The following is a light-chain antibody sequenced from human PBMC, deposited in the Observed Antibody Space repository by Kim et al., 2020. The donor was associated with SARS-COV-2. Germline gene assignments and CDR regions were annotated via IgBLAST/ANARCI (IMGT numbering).Light chain of an antibody. CDR1: SSSVGSNF. CDR2: RNK. Sequence: QSVLTQPPSTSGIPGQSVTISCSGRSSSVGSNFVSWYQHVPGTAPKLLIFRNKHRPSGVSDRFSGSKSGTSASLAITGLRPEDDADYYCSVWDDNLSGRVFGTGTKVTVL. V-gene: IGLV1-47*01. CDR3: SVWDDNLSGRV. J-gene: IGLJ1*01.